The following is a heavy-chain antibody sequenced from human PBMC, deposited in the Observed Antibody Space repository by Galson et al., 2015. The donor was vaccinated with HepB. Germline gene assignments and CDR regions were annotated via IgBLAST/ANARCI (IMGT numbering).Heavy chain of an antibody. Sequence: SLRLSCAASGFTFSSYSMNWVRQAPGKGLEWVSYISSSSSTIYYADSVKGRFTISRDNAKNSLYLQMNSLRAEDTAVYYCARAGVGATFGYWGQGTLVTVSS. CDR1: GFTFSSYS. J-gene: IGHJ4*02. D-gene: IGHD1-26*01. CDR2: ISSSSSTI. CDR3: ARAGVGATFGY. V-gene: IGHV3-48*04.